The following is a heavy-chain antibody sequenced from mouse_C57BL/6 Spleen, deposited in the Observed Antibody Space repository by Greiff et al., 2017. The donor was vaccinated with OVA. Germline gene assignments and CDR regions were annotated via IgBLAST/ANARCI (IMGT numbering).Heavy chain of an antibody. CDR1: GFTFSDYG. V-gene: IGHV5-17*01. Sequence: EVQVVESGGGLVKPGGSLKLSCAASGFTFSDYGMHWVRQAPEKGLEWVAYISSGSSTIYYADTVKGRFTISRDNAKNTLFLQMTSLRSEDTAMYYCAKEDGNLYAMDYWGQGTSVTVSS. CDR3: AKEDGNLYAMDY. J-gene: IGHJ4*01. CDR2: ISSGSSTI. D-gene: IGHD2-1*01.